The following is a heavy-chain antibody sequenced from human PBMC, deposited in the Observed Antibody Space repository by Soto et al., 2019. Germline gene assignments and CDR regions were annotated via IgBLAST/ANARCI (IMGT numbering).Heavy chain of an antibody. CDR1: GFIFRNYA. CDR3: AKFGDYYYSLFDY. CDR2: ITLSGGSA. V-gene: IGHV3-23*01. D-gene: IGHD3-22*01. J-gene: IGHJ4*02. Sequence: EVQLSESGGGLVHPGGSMRHSCAASGFIFRNYAMSWVRQAPGKGLEWVSVITLSGGSAYYADSVKGRFTISRDNSQNTLYLQMNSLRAEDTAVYYCAKFGDYYYSLFDYWGQGTPVTVSS.